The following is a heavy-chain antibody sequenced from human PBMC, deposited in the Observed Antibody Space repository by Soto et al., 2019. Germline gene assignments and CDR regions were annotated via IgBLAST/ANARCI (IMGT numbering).Heavy chain of an antibody. J-gene: IGHJ4*02. CDR1: GGSISSYY. Sequence: PSETLSLTCTVSGGSISSYYWSWIRQPPGKGLEWIGYIYYSGSTNYNPSLKSRVTISVDTSKNQFSLKLSSVTAEDTAVYYCARNNGRENYYDSSGYWYYFDYWGQGTLVTVSS. CDR3: ARNNGRENYYDSSGYWYYFDY. CDR2: IYYSGST. V-gene: IGHV4-59*01. D-gene: IGHD3-22*01.